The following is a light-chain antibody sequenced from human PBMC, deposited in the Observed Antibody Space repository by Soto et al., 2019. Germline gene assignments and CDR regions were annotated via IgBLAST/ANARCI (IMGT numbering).Light chain of an antibody. CDR2: EVS. V-gene: IGLV2-14*01. J-gene: IGLJ3*02. Sequence: QSALTQPASVSGSPGQSITISCTGTSSDVGGYNYVSWYQQHPGKAPKLMIYEVSNRPSGVSNRFSGSKSGSTASLTISGLQAEEEADYYCSSYTTSSTWVFGGGTKLTVL. CDR3: SSYTTSSTWV. CDR1: SSDVGGYNY.